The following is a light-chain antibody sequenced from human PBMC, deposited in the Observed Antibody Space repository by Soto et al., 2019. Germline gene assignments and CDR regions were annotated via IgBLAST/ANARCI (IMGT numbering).Light chain of an antibody. CDR2: ADS. CDR1: QSVSGY. J-gene: IGKJ5*01. CDR3: QQRYNWPIT. V-gene: IGKV3-11*01. Sequence: IGLTHSPSTLSLSALDTASITFRASQSVSGYIGWYQQKPGQAPRLLIYADSNRATGIPARLSGSGSGTDFTLTISSLQPEDFSVYYCQQRYNWPITFGQGTRLEIK.